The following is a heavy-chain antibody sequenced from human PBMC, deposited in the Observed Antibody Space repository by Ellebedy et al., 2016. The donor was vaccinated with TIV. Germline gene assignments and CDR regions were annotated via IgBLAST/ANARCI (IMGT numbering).Heavy chain of an antibody. V-gene: IGHV3-7*03. CDR1: GITFSNCW. D-gene: IGHD3-16*01. CDR3: VTWGQSYGR. J-gene: IGHJ4*02. CDR2: INPDGSAE. Sequence: PGGSLRLSCAASGITFSNCWMSWVRQAPGKGLEWVAHINPDGSAEYYVDSVKGRFTISRDNAKRSLFLQMNSLRVDDTAVYYCVTWGQSYGRWGQGSLVTISS.